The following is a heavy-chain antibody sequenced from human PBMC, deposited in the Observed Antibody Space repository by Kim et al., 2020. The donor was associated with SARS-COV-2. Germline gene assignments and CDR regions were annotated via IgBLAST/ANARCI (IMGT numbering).Heavy chain of an antibody. CDR1: GGTFSSYA. CDR3: ARGRVTMVRGDTYGMDV. CDR2: IIPIFGTA. J-gene: IGHJ6*02. Sequence: SVKVSCKASGGTFSSYAISWVRQAPGQGLEWMGGIIPIFGTANYAQKFQGRVTITADESTSTAYMELSSLRSEDTAVYYCARGRVTMVRGDTYGMDVWGQGTTVTVSS. V-gene: IGHV1-69*13. D-gene: IGHD3-10*01.